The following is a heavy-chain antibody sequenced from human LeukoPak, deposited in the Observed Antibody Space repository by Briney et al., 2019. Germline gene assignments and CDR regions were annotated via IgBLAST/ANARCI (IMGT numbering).Heavy chain of an antibody. Sequence: SQTLSLTCAISGDSVSSKSAAWNWIRQSPSRGLEWLGRTYYRSKLYTDYALSVKSRITINPDTSKNQFSLKLSSVTAADTAVYYCARGLWFGDENPPYFDYWGQGILVTVSS. J-gene: IGHJ4*02. CDR2: TYYRSKLYT. V-gene: IGHV6-1*01. CDR1: GDSVSSKSAA. CDR3: ARGLWFGDENPPYFDY. D-gene: IGHD3-10*01.